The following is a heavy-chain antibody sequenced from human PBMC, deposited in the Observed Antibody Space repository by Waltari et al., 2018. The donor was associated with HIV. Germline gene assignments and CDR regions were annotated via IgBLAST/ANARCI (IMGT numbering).Heavy chain of an antibody. CDR2: MSYDGVNQ. CDR1: GYIFNDNA. J-gene: IGHJ4*02. D-gene: IGHD3-10*01. Sequence: QVHLVESGGGVVQPGWSLRLSCAASGYIFNDNALHWVRQAPGKGLEWISFMSYDGVNQNYADSVKGRFTISRDDSRSRLYLQMNSLRREDTAVYYCVRESKLPGEFYPFEYWGQGTLVTVSS. V-gene: IGHV3-30-3*01. CDR3: VRESKLPGEFYPFEY.